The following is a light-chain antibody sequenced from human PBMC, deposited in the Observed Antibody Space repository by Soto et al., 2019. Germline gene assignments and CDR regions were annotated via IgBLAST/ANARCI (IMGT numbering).Light chain of an antibody. J-gene: IGKJ1*01. CDR3: QQYNNWLTWT. V-gene: IGKV3-15*01. Sequence: EIVMTQSPATLSVSPGERATLSCRASQSVNSNLAWYQQKPGQAPRLLIYGPSTRATGIPARLSGSGSGTEFTLTISSLQSEDFAVYYCQQYNNWLTWTFGQGTKVEIK. CDR1: QSVNSN. CDR2: GPS.